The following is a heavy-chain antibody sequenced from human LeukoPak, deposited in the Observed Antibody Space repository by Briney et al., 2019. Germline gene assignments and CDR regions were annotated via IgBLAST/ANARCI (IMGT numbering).Heavy chain of an antibody. Sequence: SETLSLTCTVPGDSVTNFYWTWIRQSPEKGLEWIGYFYNRESTKSNPSLESRVTMSADTSKNQFSLRLTSVTAADTAVYYCARARSSSSLDALDIWGQGTMVTVSS. J-gene: IGHJ3*02. CDR2: FYNREST. V-gene: IGHV4-59*02. CDR3: ARARSSSSLDALDI. D-gene: IGHD6-6*01. CDR1: GDSVTNFY.